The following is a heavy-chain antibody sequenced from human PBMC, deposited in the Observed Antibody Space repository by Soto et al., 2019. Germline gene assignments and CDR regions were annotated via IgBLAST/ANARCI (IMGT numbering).Heavy chain of an antibody. CDR3: ANLWPRSDY. Sequence: EVQLLESGGGLVQPGESLRLSCAASGFTFSSNAMSWVRQAPGKGLEWVSAVSGSGSYTYYADFVKGRFTISRDNSNNTLYLQMNSPRAEDTAIYYCANLWPRSDYWGQGTLVTVSS. J-gene: IGHJ4*02. D-gene: IGHD5-12*01. CDR2: VSGSGSYT. CDR1: GFTFSSNA. V-gene: IGHV3-23*01.